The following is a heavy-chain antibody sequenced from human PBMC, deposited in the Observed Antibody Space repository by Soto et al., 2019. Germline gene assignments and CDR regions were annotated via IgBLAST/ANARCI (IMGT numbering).Heavy chain of an antibody. J-gene: IGHJ2*01. V-gene: IGHV1-69*06. CDR3: ARAPEVSAAGDYWYFDL. CDR2: IIPIFGTA. CDR1: GGTFSSYA. Sequence: ASVKVSCKASGGTFSSYAISWVRQAPGQGLEWMGGIIPIFGTANYAQKFQGRVTITADKSTSTAYMELSSLRSEDTAVYYCARAPEVSAAGDYWYFDLWGRGTLVTVSS. D-gene: IGHD6-13*01.